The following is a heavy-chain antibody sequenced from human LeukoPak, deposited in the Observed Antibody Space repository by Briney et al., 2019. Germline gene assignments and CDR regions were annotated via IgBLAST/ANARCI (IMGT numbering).Heavy chain of an antibody. CDR1: GFTFSSYA. Sequence: GGSLRLSCAASGFTFSSYAMSWVRQAPGKGLEWVSGISSSGSGGSTYYADSVKGRFTISRDNPKNTLYLQINGVRAEDTAVYYCARAYSSSWYDFWGQGTLVTVSS. CDR2: ISSSGSGGST. CDR3: ARAYSSSWYDF. J-gene: IGHJ5*01. D-gene: IGHD6-13*01. V-gene: IGHV3-23*01.